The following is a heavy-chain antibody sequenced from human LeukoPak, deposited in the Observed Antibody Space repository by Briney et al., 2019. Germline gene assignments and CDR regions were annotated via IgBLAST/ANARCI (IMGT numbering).Heavy chain of an antibody. CDR1: GGSISSYY. CDR3: AREYRHYYDSSGYYITKNFGY. Sequence: SETLSLTCTVSGGSISSYYWSWIRQPPGKGLEWIGYISYSGSTNYNPSLKSRVTISVDTPKNQFSLTVSSVTAAATAVYYWAREYRHYYDSSGYYITKNFGYWGQGALVTAS. D-gene: IGHD3-22*01. J-gene: IGHJ4*02. CDR2: ISYSGST. V-gene: IGHV4-59*12.